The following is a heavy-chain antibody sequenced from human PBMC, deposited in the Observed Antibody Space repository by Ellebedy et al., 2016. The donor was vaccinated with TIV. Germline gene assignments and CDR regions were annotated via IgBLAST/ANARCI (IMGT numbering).Heavy chain of an antibody. D-gene: IGHD5-12*01. CDR2: ISSSSSTI. Sequence: GESLKISXAASGFTFSSYSMNWVRQAPGKGLEWVSYISSSSSTIYYADSVKGRFTLSRDNAKNSLYLQMNSLRAEDTAVYYCAGGYVIGYWGQGTLVTVSS. CDR3: AGGYVIGY. J-gene: IGHJ4*02. CDR1: GFTFSSYS. V-gene: IGHV3-48*04.